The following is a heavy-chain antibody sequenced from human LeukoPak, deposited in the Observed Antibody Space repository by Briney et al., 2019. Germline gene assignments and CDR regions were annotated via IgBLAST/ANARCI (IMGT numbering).Heavy chain of an antibody. CDR3: AKEWGSRPAYYFDY. Sequence: GGSLRLSCAASGFTFSSYGMHWVRQAPGKGLEWVAFIRYDGSNKYYADSVKGRFTISRDNSKNTLYLQMNSLRAEDTAVYYCAKEWGSRPAYYFDYWGQGTLVTVSS. CDR2: IRYDGSNK. D-gene: IGHD6-13*01. J-gene: IGHJ4*02. CDR1: GFTFSSYG. V-gene: IGHV3-30*02.